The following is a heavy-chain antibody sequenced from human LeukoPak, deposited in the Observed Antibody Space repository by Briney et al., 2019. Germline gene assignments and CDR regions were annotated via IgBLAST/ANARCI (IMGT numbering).Heavy chain of an antibody. CDR2: INHSGST. Sequence: PSETLSLTCAVYGGSFSGYYWSWIRQPPGKGLEWIGEINHSGSTNYNPSLKSRVIISVDTSKNQFSLKLRSVIAADTAVYYCARLAVAATPVDYWGQGTLVTASS. V-gene: IGHV4-34*01. J-gene: IGHJ4*02. CDR1: GGSFSGYY. D-gene: IGHD6-19*01. CDR3: ARLAVAATPVDY.